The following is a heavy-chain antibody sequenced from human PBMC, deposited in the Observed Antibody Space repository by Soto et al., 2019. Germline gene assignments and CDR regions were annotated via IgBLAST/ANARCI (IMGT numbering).Heavy chain of an antibody. CDR2: ISKSDYT. CDR3: AREDSIIIPAVSDF. CDR1: GFAFNNYG. V-gene: IGHV3-21*01. J-gene: IGHJ4*02. Sequence: GGSLRLSCTVSGFAFNNYGINWVRQAPGKGLEWVSSISKSDYTYYSDSVKGRFAISRDNAKSSVSLQMNTLRVEDTAVYYCAREDSIIIPAVSDFWGQGTLVTVPQ. D-gene: IGHD2-2*01.